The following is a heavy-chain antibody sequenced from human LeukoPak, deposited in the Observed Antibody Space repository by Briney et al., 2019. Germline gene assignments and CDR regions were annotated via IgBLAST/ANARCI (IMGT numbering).Heavy chain of an antibody. J-gene: IGHJ3*02. CDR3: ARDANYGDYARGAFDI. CDR2: INWNGGST. CDR1: GFTFDDYG. V-gene: IGHV3-20*04. Sequence: GGSLRLSCAASGFTFDDYGISWVRQAPGKGLEWVSGINWNGGSTGYADSVKGRFTISRDNAKNSLYLQMNSLRAEDTALYYCARDANYGDYARGAFDIWGQGTMVTVSS. D-gene: IGHD4-17*01.